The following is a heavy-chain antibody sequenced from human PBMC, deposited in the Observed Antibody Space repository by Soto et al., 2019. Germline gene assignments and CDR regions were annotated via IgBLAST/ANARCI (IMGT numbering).Heavy chain of an antibody. CDR1: GFTFSSYW. CDR3: ARDLLLGGIRLDYYYYGMDV. D-gene: IGHD3-16*01. CDR2: INSDGSST. V-gene: IGHV3-74*01. J-gene: IGHJ6*02. Sequence: PGGSLRLSCAASGFTFSSYWMHWVRQAPGKGLVWVSRINSDGSSTSYADSVKGRFTISRDNAKNTLYLQMNSLRAEDTAVYYCARDLLLGGIRLDYYYYGMDVWGQGTTVTAP.